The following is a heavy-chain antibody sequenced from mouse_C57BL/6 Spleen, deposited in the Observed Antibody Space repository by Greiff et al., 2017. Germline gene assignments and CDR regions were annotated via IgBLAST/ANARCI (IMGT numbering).Heavy chain of an antibody. D-gene: IGHD1-1*01. CDR1: GYTFTSYW. J-gene: IGHJ4*01. CDR3: AKTTVVAPYAMDY. V-gene: IGHV1-64*01. Sequence: QVQLQQPGAELVKPGASVKLSCKASGYTFTSYWMHWVKQRPGQGLEWIGMIHPNSGSTNYNEKFKSKATLTVDKSSSTAYMQLSSLTSEDSAVYYCAKTTVVAPYAMDYWRQGASVTVSS. CDR2: IHPNSGST.